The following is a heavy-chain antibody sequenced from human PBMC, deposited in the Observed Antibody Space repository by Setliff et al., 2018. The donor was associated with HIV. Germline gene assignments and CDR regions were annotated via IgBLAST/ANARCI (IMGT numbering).Heavy chain of an antibody. V-gene: IGHV4-4*07. D-gene: IGHD2-15*01. CDR1: DGPISSYY. Sequence: NPSETLSLTCYVTDGPISSYYWSWVRQPAGKGLEWIGRLYVSGDTNYNPSLKSRVTMSLDTSKKHCSLNLKSVTAADTAVYYCALTGHRLLRGYMDVWGKGTTVTVSS. CDR2: LYVSGDT. CDR3: ALTGHRLLRGYMDV. J-gene: IGHJ6*03.